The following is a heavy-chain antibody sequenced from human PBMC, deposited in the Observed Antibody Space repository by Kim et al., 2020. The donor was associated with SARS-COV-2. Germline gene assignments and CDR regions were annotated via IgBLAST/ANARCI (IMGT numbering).Heavy chain of an antibody. D-gene: IGHD2-8*02. CDR3: ARLPYCTGGTCYFTDDY. Sequence: GESLKISCKASGYSFTNYWIGWVRQMPGRGLEWMGVIYPDDSDTKYSPSFQGQITISADKSITTAYLQWTSLRASDTAIYYCARLPYCTGGTCYFTDDYWGQGTLVTVSS. J-gene: IGHJ4*02. V-gene: IGHV5-51*01. CDR2: IYPDDSDT. CDR1: GYSFTNYW.